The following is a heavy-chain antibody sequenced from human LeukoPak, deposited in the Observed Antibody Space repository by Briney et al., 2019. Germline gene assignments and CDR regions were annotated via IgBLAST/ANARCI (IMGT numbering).Heavy chain of an antibody. J-gene: IGHJ4*02. D-gene: IGHD5-18*01. CDR3: ASFVYSYAEFDY. V-gene: IGHV3-21*01. CDR1: GFTFSSYW. Sequence: GGSLRLSCAASGFTFSSYWMSWFRQAPGKGLEWVSSISSSSSYIYYADSVKGRFTISRDNAKNSLYLQMNSLRAEDTAVYYCASFVYSYAEFDYWGQGTLVTVSS. CDR2: ISSSSSYI.